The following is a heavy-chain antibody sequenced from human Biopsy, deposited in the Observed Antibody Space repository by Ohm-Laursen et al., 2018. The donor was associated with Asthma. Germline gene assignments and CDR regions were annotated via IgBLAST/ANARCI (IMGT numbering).Heavy chain of an antibody. CDR1: GGTFSKFA. CDR3: ARCQVGYSSGWSLLLKKIYYSGMDV. Sequence: SVKVSCKVPGGTFSKFAISWVRQAPGQGLEWLGGIMTVFGTTSYAQKLQGRVTITADESTSTAYMEVTSLRSEDTAIYYCARCQVGYSSGWSLLLKKIYYSGMDVWGQGTAVTVSS. CDR2: IMTVFGTT. D-gene: IGHD6-19*01. V-gene: IGHV1-69*13. J-gene: IGHJ6*02.